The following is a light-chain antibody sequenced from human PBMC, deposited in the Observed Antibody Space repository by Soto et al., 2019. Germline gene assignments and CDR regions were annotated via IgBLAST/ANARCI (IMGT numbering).Light chain of an antibody. CDR2: DVN. Sequence: QSVLTQPAAVSGSPGQSVTISCTGASSDVGAYEHVSWYQQHPGRAPKLILYDVNNRPSGVSNHFSGFKSGNTASLVISGLQANDEADYYCSSYSTTNILVFGSGTKVTVL. J-gene: IGLJ1*01. CDR1: SSDVGAYEH. V-gene: IGLV2-14*03. CDR3: SSYSTTNILV.